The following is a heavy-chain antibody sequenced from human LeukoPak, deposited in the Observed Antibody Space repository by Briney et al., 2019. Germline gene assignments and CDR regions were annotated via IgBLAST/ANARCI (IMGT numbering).Heavy chain of an antibody. D-gene: IGHD3-3*01. CDR2: ISGSGGST. V-gene: IGHV3-23*01. CDR3: AKRASITIFGVVTPRLRSWLSPIDY. Sequence: GGSLRLCCAASGFTFSSYAMSWVRQAPGKGLEWVSAISGSGGSTYYADSVKGRFTISRDNSKNTLYLQMNSLRAEDTAVYYCAKRASITIFGVVTPRLRSWLSPIDYWGQGTLVTVSS. CDR1: GFTFSSYA. J-gene: IGHJ4*02.